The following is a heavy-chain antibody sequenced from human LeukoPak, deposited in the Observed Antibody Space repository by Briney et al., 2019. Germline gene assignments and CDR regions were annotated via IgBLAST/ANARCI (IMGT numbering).Heavy chain of an antibody. CDR3: ARVGSTDSPHAFDI. Sequence: GGSLRLSCAASGFSFSSYWMDWVRQAPGKGLVWVSGINSDGRMTRYAESVKGRFTISRDNAKNTLYLQMNTLRAEDTAVYYCARVGSTDSPHAFDIWGQGTTVTVSS. J-gene: IGHJ3*02. V-gene: IGHV3-74*01. CDR1: GFSFSSYW. CDR2: INSDGRMT. D-gene: IGHD3-22*01.